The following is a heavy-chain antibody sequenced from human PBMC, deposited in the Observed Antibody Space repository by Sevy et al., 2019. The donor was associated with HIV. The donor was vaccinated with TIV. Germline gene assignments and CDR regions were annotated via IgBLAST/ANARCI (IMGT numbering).Heavy chain of an antibody. D-gene: IGHD1-26*01. J-gene: IGHJ4*02. Sequence: SETLSLTCTVSGGSISSSSYYWGWIRQPPGKGLEWIGSIYYSGSTYYNPSLKSRVTISVDTSKNLFSLKLSSVTAADTAVYYWARHPKYYYDFDYWGQGTLVTVSS. CDR3: ARHPKYYYDFDY. V-gene: IGHV4-39*01. CDR2: IYYSGST. CDR1: GGSISSSSYY.